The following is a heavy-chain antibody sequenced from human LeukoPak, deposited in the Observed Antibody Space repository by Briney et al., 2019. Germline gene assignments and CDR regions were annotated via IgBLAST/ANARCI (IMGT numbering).Heavy chain of an antibody. J-gene: IGHJ3*02. D-gene: IGHD3-10*01. CDR1: GFTFSSYA. CDR3: AKNLYNYGYSAFDI. V-gene: IGHV3-23*01. CDR2: IGGSGGNT. Sequence: PGGSLRLSCAASGFTFSSYAMSWVRQAPGKGLEWVSAIGGSGGNTYYAGSVKGRFTISRDNAKNTLYLQMNSLRAEDSAVYYCAKNLYNYGYSAFDIWGQGTMVTVSS.